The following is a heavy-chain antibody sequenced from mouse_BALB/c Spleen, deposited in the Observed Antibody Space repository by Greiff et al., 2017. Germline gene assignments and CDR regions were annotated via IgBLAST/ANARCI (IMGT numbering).Heavy chain of an antibody. CDR2: IDPANGNT. Sequence: EVQLVESGAELVKPGASVKLSCTASGFNIKDTYMHWVKQRPEQGLEWIGRIDPANGNTKYDPKFQGKATITADTSSNTAYLQLSSLTSEDTAVYYCARNYGSSYWGQGTTLTVSS. CDR3: ARNYGSSY. CDR1: GFNIKDTY. V-gene: IGHV14-3*02. J-gene: IGHJ2*01. D-gene: IGHD1-1*01.